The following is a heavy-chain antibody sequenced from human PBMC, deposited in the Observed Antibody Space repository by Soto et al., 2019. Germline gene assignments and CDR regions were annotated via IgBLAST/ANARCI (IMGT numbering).Heavy chain of an antibody. V-gene: IGHV3-33*01. CDR3: ARDSHVGSGWQLTADY. D-gene: IGHD6-19*01. Sequence: GGSLRLSCAASGFTFSSYGTHWVRQAPGKGLEWVAVIWYDGSNKYYAESVKGRFTISRDNSKNTLYLQMNSLRAEDTAVYYCARDSHVGSGWQLTADYWGQGT. CDR2: IWYDGSNK. CDR1: GFTFSSYG. J-gene: IGHJ4*02.